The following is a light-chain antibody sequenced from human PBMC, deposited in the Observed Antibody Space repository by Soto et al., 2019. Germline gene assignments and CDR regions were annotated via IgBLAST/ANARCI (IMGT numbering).Light chain of an antibody. CDR1: SSDVGGYNY. Sequence: QSALTQPASVSGSPGQSITISCTGTSSDVGGYNYVSWYQQHPGKAPKLMIYNVSNRPSGVSNRFSGSKSGNTASLTISGLQAEDEADYYCTSYTSSITLDHVVFGGGTKLTVL. V-gene: IGLV2-14*01. CDR2: NVS. CDR3: TSYTSSITLDHVV. J-gene: IGLJ2*01.